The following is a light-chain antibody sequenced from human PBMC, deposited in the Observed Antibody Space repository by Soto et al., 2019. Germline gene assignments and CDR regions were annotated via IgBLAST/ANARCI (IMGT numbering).Light chain of an antibody. CDR1: QTITNW. CDR2: QAS. Sequence: DIQMTQSPSTLSASVGDRVTITCRASQTITNWLAWYQQTPGKAPHLLIYQASILESGVPSRFSGSGSGTEFTLTISSLQPDDFASYYCQQYSRYPYTFGQGTKLEIK. CDR3: QQYSRYPYT. V-gene: IGKV1-5*03. J-gene: IGKJ2*01.